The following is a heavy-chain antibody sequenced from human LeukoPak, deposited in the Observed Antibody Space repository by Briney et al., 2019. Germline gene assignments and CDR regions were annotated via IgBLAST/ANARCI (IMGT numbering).Heavy chain of an antibody. V-gene: IGHV1-2*06. CDR3: ASGYYYGSGSYYIDY. CDR1: GYTFTGYY. CDR2: INPHSGGT. Sequence: ASVKVSCKDSGYTFTGYYMHWVRQAPGQGLEWMGRINPHSGGTNYAQKFHGTVTMTRDTSISTAYMELSRLRSDDTAVYYCASGYYYGSGSYYIDYWGQGTLVTVSS. D-gene: IGHD3-10*01. J-gene: IGHJ4*02.